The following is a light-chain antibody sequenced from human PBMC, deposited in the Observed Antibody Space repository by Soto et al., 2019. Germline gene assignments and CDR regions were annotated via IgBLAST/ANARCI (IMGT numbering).Light chain of an antibody. CDR2: AAS. CDR3: QQLLDSPIT. Sequence: IQVTQSPSSLSASVGDRVPITCRASQSISSYLNWYQQKQGNAPKLLIYAASTLESGVPSRFRATVSGTEFSITIPSLKPEDVATDDGQQLLDSPITFGQGTRLEI. J-gene: IGKJ5*01. CDR1: QSISSY. V-gene: IGKV1-39*01.